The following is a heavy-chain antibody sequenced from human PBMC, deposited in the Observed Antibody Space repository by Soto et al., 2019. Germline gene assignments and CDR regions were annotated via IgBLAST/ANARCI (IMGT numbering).Heavy chain of an antibody. D-gene: IGHD2-21*01. J-gene: IGHJ6*02. CDR2: ISAYNGNT. Sequence: ASVKVSCKASGYQFTSQAISWVRQAPGKGLEWMGRISAYNGNTNYAQKLQGRVTMTTDTSTSTAYMELRSIRSDDTAVYHCARDAYCGCAPGCRDMDVWGQGATVTVSS. CDR3: ARDAYCGCAPGCRDMDV. V-gene: IGHV1-18*01. CDR1: GYQFTSQA.